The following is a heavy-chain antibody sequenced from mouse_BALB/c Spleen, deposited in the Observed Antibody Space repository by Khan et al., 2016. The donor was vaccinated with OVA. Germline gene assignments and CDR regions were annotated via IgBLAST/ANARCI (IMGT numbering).Heavy chain of an antibody. CDR2: ISSGGDNT. V-gene: IGHV5-9*03. D-gene: IGHD2-1*01. J-gene: IGHJ3*01. CDR3: ARSNYGTFAY. CDR1: GFTFSTYT. Sequence: CGSLKLSCAASGFTFSTYTMSWVRQTPEKRLEWVATISSGGDNTYYPDSVKGRFSISRDNAKNNLFLQMSSLRSEDTALYSCARSNYGTFAYWGQGTLVTVSA.